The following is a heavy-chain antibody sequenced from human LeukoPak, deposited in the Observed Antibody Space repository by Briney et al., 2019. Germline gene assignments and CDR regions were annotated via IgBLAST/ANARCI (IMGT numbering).Heavy chain of an antibody. V-gene: IGHV3-15*04. J-gene: IGHJ4*02. CDR1: GFSFSDAW. CDR3: TTEITYCSGGSCYFENTDY. Sequence: GGSLRLSCAASGFSFSDAWMSWVRQIPGKGLEWVGRIESKTDGGTTDYAAPVKGRFTISRDDSKNTLYLQMNSLKTEDTAVYYCTTEITYCSGGSCYFENTDYWGQGTLVTVSS. CDR2: IESKTDGGTT. D-gene: IGHD2-15*01.